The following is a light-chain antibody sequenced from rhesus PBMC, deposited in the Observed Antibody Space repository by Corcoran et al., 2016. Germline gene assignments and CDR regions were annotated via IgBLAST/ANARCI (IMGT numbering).Light chain of an antibody. CDR3: LQHKSYPRT. CDR1: QDISRY. Sequence: DIQMTQSSSSLSASVGDTVTITCRASQDISRYLNWYQQKPGKAPKPLIYTASNLETGVPSRFSGRWSGTKFTLTISNLQPEDFAAYYCLQHKSYPRTFGQGTKVEIK. J-gene: IGKJ1*01. CDR2: TAS. V-gene: IGKV1-28*02.